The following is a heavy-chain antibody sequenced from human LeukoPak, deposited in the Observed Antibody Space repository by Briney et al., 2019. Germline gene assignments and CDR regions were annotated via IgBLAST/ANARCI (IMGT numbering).Heavy chain of an antibody. CDR2: IYSGGSA. CDR1: GYTFSNDW. CDR3: TGYGLDY. J-gene: IGHJ4*02. Sequence: GGSLRLSCAASGYTFSNDWMSWVRQAPGKGLEWVSVIYSGGSAYYADSVKGRITISRDNSKNTLYLQMNSLGADDTAIYYCTGYGLDYWGQGTLVTVSS. V-gene: IGHV3-53*01. D-gene: IGHD5-18*01.